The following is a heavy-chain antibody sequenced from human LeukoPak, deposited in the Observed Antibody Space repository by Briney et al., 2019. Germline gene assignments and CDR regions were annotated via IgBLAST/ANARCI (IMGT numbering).Heavy chain of an antibody. CDR3: ASGIDV. J-gene: IGHJ6*02. CDR2: ISSSYI. CDR1: GFTFSSYS. Sequence: GGSLRLSCAASGFTFSSYSMNWVRQAPGKGLEWVSSISSSYIYYADSVKGRFTISRDNAKNSLYLQMNSLRAEDTAVYYCASGIDVWGQGTTVTVSS. V-gene: IGHV3-21*01.